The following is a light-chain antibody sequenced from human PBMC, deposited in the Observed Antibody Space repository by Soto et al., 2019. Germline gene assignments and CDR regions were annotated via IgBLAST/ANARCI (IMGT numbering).Light chain of an antibody. V-gene: IGKV3-15*01. Sequence: EIVMTQSPATLSVSPGERATLSCRASQSVSSNLAWYQQKPGQAPRLLIYGASTRATGIPARFSGSGSGTEFTLTISRLQSEDFAVYYCQQYNNWPPMAFGQGTKLEMK. CDR3: QQYNNWPPMA. J-gene: IGKJ1*01. CDR2: GAS. CDR1: QSVSSN.